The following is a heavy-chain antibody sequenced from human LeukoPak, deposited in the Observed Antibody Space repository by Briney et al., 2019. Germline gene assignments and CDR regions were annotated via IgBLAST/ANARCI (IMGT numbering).Heavy chain of an antibody. Sequence: GGSLRLSCAASGFTFSSYSMNWVRQAPGKGLKWVSSISSSSSTIYYADSVKGRFTISRDNAKNSLYPQMNSLRAEDTAVYYXXXXXTRGYSYGSAFDIWGQGTMVTVSS. CDR3: XXXXTRGYSYGSAFDI. V-gene: IGHV3-48*01. CDR2: ISSSSSTI. D-gene: IGHD5-18*01. J-gene: IGHJ3*02. CDR1: GFTFSSYS.